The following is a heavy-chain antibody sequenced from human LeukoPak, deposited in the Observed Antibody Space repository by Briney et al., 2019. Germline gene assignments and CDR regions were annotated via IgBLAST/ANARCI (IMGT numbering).Heavy chain of an antibody. CDR2: MNPNRGNI. CDR3: ARVRDSSGSHYFDY. CDR1: GYTFTSYD. D-gene: IGHD6-19*01. Sequence: ALVKVSCKASGYTFTSYDINWVRQATGQGLEWMGWMNPNRGNIGYAQKFQDRVTMTRSTSISTAYMELSSLRSEDTAVYYCARVRDSSGSHYFDYWGQGTLVTVSS. J-gene: IGHJ4*02. V-gene: IGHV1-8*01.